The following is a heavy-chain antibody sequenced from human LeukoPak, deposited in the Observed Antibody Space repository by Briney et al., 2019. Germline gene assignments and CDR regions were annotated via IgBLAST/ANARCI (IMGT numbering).Heavy chain of an antibody. CDR3: ARENVVVPAAGDAFDI. D-gene: IGHD2-2*01. J-gene: IGHJ3*02. CDR2: IYYSGST. Sequence: SETLSLTCTVSGGSISSYYWSWIRQPPGKGLEWIGDIYYSGSTNYNPSLKGRVTISVDTSKNQFSLKLSSVTAADTAVYYCARENVVVPAAGDAFDIWGQGTMVTVSS. V-gene: IGHV4-59*01. CDR1: GGSISSYY.